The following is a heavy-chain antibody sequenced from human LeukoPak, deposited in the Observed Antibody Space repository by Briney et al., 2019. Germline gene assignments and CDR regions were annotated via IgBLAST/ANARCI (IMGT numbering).Heavy chain of an antibody. CDR1: GFTFSSYA. V-gene: IGHV3-30*04. CDR3: ARERCVVGACGAFDV. J-gene: IGHJ3*01. D-gene: IGHD1-26*01. CDR2: ISKDGYEK. Sequence: QAGGSLRLSCVASGFTFSSYAMHWVRQAPGKGLEWVAVISKDGYEKHYTDSVKGRFTISRDNSMSILYLQMNTLRGEDTAIYYCARERCVVGACGAFDVWGQGTLATVSS.